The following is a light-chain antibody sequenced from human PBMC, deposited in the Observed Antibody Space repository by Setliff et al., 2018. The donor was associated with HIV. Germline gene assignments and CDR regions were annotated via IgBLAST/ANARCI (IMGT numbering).Light chain of an antibody. CDR2: EVS. CDR1: TSDIGGYNY. CDR3: SSYTSSSTRL. J-gene: IGLJ1*01. Sequence: QSALAQPASVSGSPGQSITISCTGTTSDIGGYNYVSWYQHHPGKAPKLMIYEVSNRPSGVSNRFSGSKSGNTASLTISGLQAEDEAEYFCSSYTSSSTRLFGTGTKVTVL. V-gene: IGLV2-14*01.